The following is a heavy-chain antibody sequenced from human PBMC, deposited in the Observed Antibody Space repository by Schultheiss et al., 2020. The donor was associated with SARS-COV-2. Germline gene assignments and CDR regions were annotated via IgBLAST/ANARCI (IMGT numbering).Heavy chain of an antibody. J-gene: IGHJ4*02. CDR2: IYYSGST. V-gene: IGHV4-59*12. CDR3: ARVAELELPEG. Sequence: SETLSLTCAVYGGSFSGYYWSWIRQPPGKGLEWIGYIYYSGSTNYNPSLKSRVTISVDTSKNQFSLKLSSVTAADTAVYYCARVAELELPEGWGQGTLVTVSS. CDR1: GGSFSGYY. D-gene: IGHD1-7*01.